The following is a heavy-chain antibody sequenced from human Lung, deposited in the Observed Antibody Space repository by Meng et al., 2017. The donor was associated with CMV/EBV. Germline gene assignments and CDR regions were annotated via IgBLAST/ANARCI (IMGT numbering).Heavy chain of an antibody. Sequence: ASXXVSXKASGYTFTDYYMHWVRQAPGQGLEWIGWIKLNSGVTKYAQKFQGRVTRTRDTSISTAYMELSRLRSDDTAVYYWARDPGCDNLSCCGLGWDHWXQGTLVTVSS. V-gene: IGHV1-2*02. CDR3: ARDPGCDNLSCCGLGWDH. D-gene: IGHD2-2*01. CDR2: IKLNSGVT. J-gene: IGHJ4*02. CDR1: GYTFTDYY.